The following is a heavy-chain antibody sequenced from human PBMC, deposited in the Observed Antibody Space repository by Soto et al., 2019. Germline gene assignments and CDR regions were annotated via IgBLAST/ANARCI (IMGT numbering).Heavy chain of an antibody. D-gene: IGHD5-18*01. Sequence: EVELVESGGGLVKPGGSLRLSCAASGFTFGNAWMNWVRQAPGKGLEWVGRIKSKTDGGTSDYGASVKGRVTISRDDSRHTMYPQVYRLEIGVTAIADRTAAMAAWGQGTRVTVSS. J-gene: IGHJ5*02. CDR1: GFTFGNAW. V-gene: IGHV3-15*07. CDR2: IKSKTDGGTS. CDR3: TAAMAA.